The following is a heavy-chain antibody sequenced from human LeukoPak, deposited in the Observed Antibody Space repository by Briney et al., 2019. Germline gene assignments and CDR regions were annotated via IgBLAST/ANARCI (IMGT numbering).Heavy chain of an antibody. J-gene: IGHJ5*02. Sequence: PGGSLRLFCAVSGYRVSVYYMSWAPQAPGKGLECVGLNRDSGEALYADVARGRFAISRDESENTLYLQMNSLRVEDTAVYFCARDRAANQDWVEFDPWGQGTPVIVSS. V-gene: IGHV3-66*03. D-gene: IGHD3/OR15-3a*01. CDR3: ARDRAANQDWVEFDP. CDR2: NRDSGEA. CDR1: GYRVSVYY.